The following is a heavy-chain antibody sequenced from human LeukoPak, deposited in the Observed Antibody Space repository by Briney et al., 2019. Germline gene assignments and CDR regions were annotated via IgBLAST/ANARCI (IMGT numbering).Heavy chain of an antibody. V-gene: IGHV3-30*04. Sequence: GGSLRLSCAASGFTFSRYAMHWVRQAPGKGLEWVAVISYDGSNKYYADSVKGRFTISRDNSKNTLYLQMNSLRAEDTAVYYCARDGGSYPNGLFDYWGQGTLVTVSS. J-gene: IGHJ4*02. CDR2: ISYDGSNK. CDR3: ARDGGSYPNGLFDY. CDR1: GFTFSRYA. D-gene: IGHD1-26*01.